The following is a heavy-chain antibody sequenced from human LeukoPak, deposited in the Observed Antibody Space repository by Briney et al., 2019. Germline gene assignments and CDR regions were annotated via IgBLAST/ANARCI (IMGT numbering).Heavy chain of an antibody. J-gene: IGHJ3*02. CDR1: GFTFSSYA. CDR2: ISGSGGST. D-gene: IGHD2-2*01. CDR3: ARFVQLLGDAFDI. Sequence: LGGSLRLSCAASGFTFSSYAMSWVRQAPGKGLEWVSAISGSGGSTYYADSVKGRFTISRDNSKNTLYLQMNSLRAEDTAVYYCARFVQLLGDAFDIWGQGTMVTVSS. V-gene: IGHV3-23*01.